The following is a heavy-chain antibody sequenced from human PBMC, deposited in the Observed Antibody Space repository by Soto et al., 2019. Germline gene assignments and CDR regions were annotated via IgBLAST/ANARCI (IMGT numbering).Heavy chain of an antibody. J-gene: IGHJ4*02. D-gene: IGHD6-13*01. CDR2: IYYSGST. CDR1: GGAISGYY. CDR3: ARLSSWRYHKVDC. V-gene: IGHV4-59*08. Sequence: QVQLQESGPGLVKPSETLSLTCTVSGGAISGYYWSWIRQPPGKGLEWIGYIYYSGSTNYNPSLRSRVNISVNTSMDQVSLNLSSVIASGTAVYYGARLSSWRYHKVDCGGQGTLVTVSS.